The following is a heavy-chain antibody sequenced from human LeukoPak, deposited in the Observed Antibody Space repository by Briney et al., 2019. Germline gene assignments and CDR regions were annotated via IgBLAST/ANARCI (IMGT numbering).Heavy chain of an antibody. Sequence: ASVTVSCKASGYSFTSYGFTWVRRAPGQGLEWMGWVSAYDGSTNYAQKIRGRVTMTTDAPKNTVYMELRSLRFDDTAVYYCARGGRDGMDVWGQGTTVTVSS. CDR3: ARGGRDGMDV. CDR1: GYSFTSYG. J-gene: IGHJ6*02. CDR2: VSAYDGST. V-gene: IGHV1-18*01. D-gene: IGHD3-10*01.